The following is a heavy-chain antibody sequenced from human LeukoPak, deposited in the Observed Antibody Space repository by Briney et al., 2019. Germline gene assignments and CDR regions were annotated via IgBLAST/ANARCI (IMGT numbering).Heavy chain of an antibody. CDR2: ISWNSGSI. CDR3: AKSIAVTIFGVVTPDAFDI. Sequence: GGSLRLSCAASGFTFSSYAMHWVRQAPGKGLEWVSGISWNSGSIGYADSVKGRFTISRDNAKNSLYLQMNSLRAEDIALYYCAKSIAVTIFGVVTPDAFDIWGQGTMVTVSS. J-gene: IGHJ3*02. D-gene: IGHD3-3*01. V-gene: IGHV3-9*03. CDR1: GFTFSSYA.